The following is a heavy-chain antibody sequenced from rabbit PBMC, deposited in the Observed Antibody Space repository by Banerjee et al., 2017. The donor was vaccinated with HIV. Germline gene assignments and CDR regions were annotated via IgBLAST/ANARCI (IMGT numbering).Heavy chain of an antibody. CDR1: GFSFSSSYW. V-gene: IGHV1S45*01. CDR2: IDAGSKGST. J-gene: IGHJ6*01. CDR3: VRGYSTGGSL. D-gene: IGHD7-1*01. Sequence: QEQLEESGGDLVKPEGSLTLTCTASGFSFSSSYWICWVRQAPGKGLEWIACIDAGSKGSTYYASWAKGRFTISKTTSTTVTLQMTSLTAADTATHFCVRGYSTGGSLWGPGTLVTVS.